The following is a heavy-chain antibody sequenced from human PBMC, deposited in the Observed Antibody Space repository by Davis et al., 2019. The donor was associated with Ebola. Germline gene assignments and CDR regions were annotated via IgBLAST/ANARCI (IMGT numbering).Heavy chain of an antibody. V-gene: IGHV3-23*01. Sequence: GGSLRLSCAASDFTFSSYAMAWVRQAPGMGLEWVSSVNPYGDSTFYADSVKGRFTISRDNSRNALYLQMNSLRVEDTAVYYCAREVLGRFDPWGQGTLVTVSS. CDR3: AREVLGRFDP. D-gene: IGHD1-14*01. J-gene: IGHJ5*02. CDR1: DFTFSSYA. CDR2: VNPYGDST.